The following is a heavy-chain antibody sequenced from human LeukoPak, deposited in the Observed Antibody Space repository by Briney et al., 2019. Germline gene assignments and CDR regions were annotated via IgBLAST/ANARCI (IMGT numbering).Heavy chain of an antibody. CDR1: GGSISSGGYY. CDR3: ARGKGSGAAADYYYYGMDV. CDR2: IYYSGST. J-gene: IGHJ6*04. Sequence: SETLSLTCTVSGGSISSGGYYWSCIRQHPGKGLEWIGYIYYSGSTYYNPSLKSRVTISVDTSKNQFSLKLSPVTAADTAVYYCARGKGSGAAADYYYYGMDVWGKGPTVTVSS. V-gene: IGHV4-31*03. D-gene: IGHD6-13*01.